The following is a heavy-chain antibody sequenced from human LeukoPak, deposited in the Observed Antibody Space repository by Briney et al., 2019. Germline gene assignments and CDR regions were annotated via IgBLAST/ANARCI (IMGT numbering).Heavy chain of an antibody. CDR1: GGSFSGYY. D-gene: IGHD3-22*01. CDR2: INHSGST. CDR3: ARGTYYYDSSGYYSMIIRGILDY. J-gene: IGHJ4*02. Sequence: SETLSLTCAVYGGSFSGYYWSWIRQPPGKGLEWIGEINHSGSTNYNPSLKSRVTISVDTSKNQFSLKLSSVTAADTAVYYCARGTYYYDSSGYYSMIIRGILDYWGQGTLVTVSS. V-gene: IGHV4-34*01.